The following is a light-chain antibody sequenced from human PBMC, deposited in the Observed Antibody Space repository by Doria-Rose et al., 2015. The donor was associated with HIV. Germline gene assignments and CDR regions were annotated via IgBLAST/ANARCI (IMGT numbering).Light chain of an antibody. J-gene: IGKJ1*01. CDR1: QSLLHSNGYNY. Sequence: MTQSPFSLPVTPGEPASISCRSSQSLLHSNGYNYLDWYLQKPGQSPQLLIYLGSSRASGVPDRFSGSGSGTDFTLKISRVEAEDVGVYYCMRALQTPRTFGQGTKVEIK. CDR3: MRALQTPRT. V-gene: IGKV2-28*01. CDR2: LGS.